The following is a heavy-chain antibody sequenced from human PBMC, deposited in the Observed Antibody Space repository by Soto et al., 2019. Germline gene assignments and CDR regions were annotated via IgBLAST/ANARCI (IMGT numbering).Heavy chain of an antibody. Sequence: GASLKISCKVSGISFDDNAISWVRRMPGKGLEWMGRISRDGSSSSYSPSFQGHVSIYADRTTNTAYLQWSNLTTSDTAMYYCARLGPGDWGQGTLVTVSS. CDR1: GISFDDNA. V-gene: IGHV5-10-1*01. CDR2: ISRDGSSS. D-gene: IGHD7-27*01. CDR3: ARLGPGD. J-gene: IGHJ4*02.